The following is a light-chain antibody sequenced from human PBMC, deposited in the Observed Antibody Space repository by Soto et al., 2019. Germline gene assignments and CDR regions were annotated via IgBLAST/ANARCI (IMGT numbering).Light chain of an antibody. CDR3: KQYNDYWT. V-gene: IGKV1-5*01. CDR2: DAS. Sequence: DIQMTQSPSTLSASVGDSITITCRASQSITNRLAWYQQKPGKAPKVLIYDASSLESGVQSSFSGSGSGTEFILTIRSLQPDDFATYYCKQYNDYWTCGQGTKVDI. J-gene: IGKJ1*01. CDR1: QSITNR.